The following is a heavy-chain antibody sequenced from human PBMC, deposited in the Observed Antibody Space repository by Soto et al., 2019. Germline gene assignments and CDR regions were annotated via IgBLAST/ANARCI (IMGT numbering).Heavy chain of an antibody. CDR3: TTDSFWGGFDP. V-gene: IGHV3-15*01. CDR1: GFTFSNAW. D-gene: IGHD7-27*01. CDR2: IKSKTDGGTT. Sequence: EVQLVESGGGLVKPGGSLRLSCAASGFTFSNAWMSWVRQAPGKGLEWVGRIKSKTDGGTTDYAAPVKGRFTISRDDSKITLYLQMNSLKAEDPAVYYCTTDSFWGGFDPWGQGTLVTVSS. J-gene: IGHJ5*02.